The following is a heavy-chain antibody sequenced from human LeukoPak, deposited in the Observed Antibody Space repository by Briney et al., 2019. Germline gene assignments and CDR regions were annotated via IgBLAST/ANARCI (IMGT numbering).Heavy chain of an antibody. V-gene: IGHV4-59*01. CDR1: GGSISSYY. CDR2: IYYSGST. J-gene: IGHJ4*02. CDR3: AGEGSSGWSADY. D-gene: IGHD6-19*01. Sequence: SETLSLTCTVSGGSISSYYWSWIRQPPGKGLEWIGYIYYSGSTNYNPSLKSRVTISVDTSKNQFSLKLSSVTAADTAVYYCAGEGSSGWSADYWGQGTLVTVSS.